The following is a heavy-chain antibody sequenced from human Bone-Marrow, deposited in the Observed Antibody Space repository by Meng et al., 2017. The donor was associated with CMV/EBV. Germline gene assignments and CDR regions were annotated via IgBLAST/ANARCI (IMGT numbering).Heavy chain of an antibody. Sequence: ASVKVSCKASGYTFTSYGISWVRQAPGQGLEWMGIINPSGGSTSYAQKFQGRVTMTRNTSISTAYMELSSLRSEDTAVYYCARGRNQLLWVYYYYGMDVWGQGTTVTVSS. V-gene: IGHV1-8*02. CDR1: GYTFTSYG. CDR2: INPSGGST. D-gene: IGHD2-2*01. CDR3: ARGRNQLLWVYYYYGMDV. J-gene: IGHJ6*02.